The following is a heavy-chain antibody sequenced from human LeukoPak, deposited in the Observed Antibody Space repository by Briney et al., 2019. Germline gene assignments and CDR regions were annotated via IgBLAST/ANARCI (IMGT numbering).Heavy chain of an antibody. CDR2: TYYRSKWYN. D-gene: IGHD6-19*01. V-gene: IGHV6-1*01. CDR3: ARDHPRIAVADPYYYYYGMDV. J-gene: IGHJ6*02. CDR1: GDSVSSNSAA. Sequence: SQTLSLTCAISGDSVSSNSAAWTWIRQSPSRGLEWLGRTYYRSKWYNDYAVSVKSRITINPDTSKNQFSLQLNSVTPEDTAVYYCARDHPRIAVADPYYYYYGMDVWGQGTTVTVSS.